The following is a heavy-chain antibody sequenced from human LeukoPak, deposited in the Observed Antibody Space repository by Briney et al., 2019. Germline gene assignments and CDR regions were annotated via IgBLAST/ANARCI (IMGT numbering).Heavy chain of an antibody. Sequence: SETLSLTCTVSGGSISSYYWSWIRQPPGKGLEWIGYIYYSGSTNYNPSLKSRVTISVDTSKNPFSLKLSSVTAADTAVYYCARGLGSGNYYVGFDYWGQGTLVTVSS. CDR3: ARGLGSGNYYVGFDY. CDR1: GGSISSYY. J-gene: IGHJ4*02. V-gene: IGHV4-59*01. D-gene: IGHD1-26*01. CDR2: IYYSGST.